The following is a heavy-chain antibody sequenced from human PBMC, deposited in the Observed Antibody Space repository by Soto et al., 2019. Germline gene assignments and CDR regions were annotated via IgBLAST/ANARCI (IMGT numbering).Heavy chain of an antibody. Sequence: GGSLRLSCAASGFTFSSYSMNWVRQAPGKGLEWVSSISSSSSYIYYADSVRGRFTISRDNAKNSLYLQMNSLRAEDTAVYYCASSKWELWNYWGQGTLVTVSS. CDR3: ASSKWELWNY. CDR1: GFTFSSYS. D-gene: IGHD1-26*01. CDR2: ISSSSSYI. V-gene: IGHV3-21*01. J-gene: IGHJ4*02.